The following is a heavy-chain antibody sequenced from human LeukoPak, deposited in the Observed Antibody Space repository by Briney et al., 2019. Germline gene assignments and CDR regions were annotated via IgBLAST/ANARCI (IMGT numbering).Heavy chain of an antibody. V-gene: IGHV1-2*02. J-gene: IGHJ6*02. CDR3: ARGPPYWSGYHRPYGMDV. D-gene: IGHD3-3*01. Sequence: AASVKVSCKASGYTFTGYYMHWVRQAPGQGLEWMGWINPNSGGTNYAQKFQGRVTMTRDTFISTAYMELSRLRSDDTAVYYCARGPPYWSGYHRPYGMDVWGQGTTVTVSS. CDR1: GYTFTGYY. CDR2: INPNSGGT.